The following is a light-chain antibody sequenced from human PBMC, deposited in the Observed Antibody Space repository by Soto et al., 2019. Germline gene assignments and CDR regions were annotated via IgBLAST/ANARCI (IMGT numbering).Light chain of an antibody. CDR2: GAS. CDR1: QSVSSN. Sequence: EIVMTQSPATLSVSPGERATLSCRASQSVSSNLAWYQQQPGQAPRLLIYGASTRATVIPARFSGSGSVTQFTLTISSMQAEDFAVYYCQQYNNWPRTFGQGTKVEIK. CDR3: QQYNNWPRT. J-gene: IGKJ1*01. V-gene: IGKV3-15*01.